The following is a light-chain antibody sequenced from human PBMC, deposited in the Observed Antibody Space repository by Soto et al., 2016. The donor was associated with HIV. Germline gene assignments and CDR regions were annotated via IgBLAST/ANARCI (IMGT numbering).Light chain of an antibody. CDR3: QVWDSNSDHPV. J-gene: IGLJ3*02. CDR1: NIGSYS. CDR2: DDK. Sequence: SYELTQPPSLSVAPGETARVTCGGNNIGSYSVHWYQQRPGQAPVLVVYDDKDRPSGIPERISGSNFGNTATLTISRVEVGDEADYFCQVWDSNSDHPVFGGGTKLIVL. V-gene: IGLV3-21*02.